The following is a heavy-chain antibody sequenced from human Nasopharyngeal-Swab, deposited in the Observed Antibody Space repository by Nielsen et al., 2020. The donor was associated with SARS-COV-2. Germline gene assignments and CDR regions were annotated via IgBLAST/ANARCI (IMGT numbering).Heavy chain of an antibody. CDR3: ARGLSGIVPAPILGLGPYYYYYYMDV. D-gene: IGHD2-2*01. CDR1: GGSFTAYY. V-gene: IGHV4-34*01. CDR2: INHSGST. J-gene: IGHJ6*03. Sequence: SETLSLTCAVSGGSFTAYYWGWIRQPPGKGLEWIGEINHSGSTNYNPSLTSRVTLSVDTSMNQVSLEVSSVTAADTAVYYCARGLSGIVPAPILGLGPYYYYYYMDVWGKGTTVTVSS.